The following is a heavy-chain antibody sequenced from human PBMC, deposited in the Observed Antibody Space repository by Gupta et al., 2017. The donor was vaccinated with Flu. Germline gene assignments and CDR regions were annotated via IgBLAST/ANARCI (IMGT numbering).Heavy chain of an antibody. J-gene: IGHJ6*02. D-gene: IGHD6-13*01. Sequence: LEWVSAIGTVGDTSYAGAVKGRFTISRENGRNSLYLQMNSLRAGDTAVYYCARQGKQQLGQGMHYYYYGMDVWGQGTTVTVSS. CDR2: IGTVGDT. V-gene: IGHV3-13*01. CDR3: ARQGKQQLGQGMHYYYYGMDV.